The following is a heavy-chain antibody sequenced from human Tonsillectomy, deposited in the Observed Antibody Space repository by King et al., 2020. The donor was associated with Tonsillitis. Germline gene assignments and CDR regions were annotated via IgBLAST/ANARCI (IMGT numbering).Heavy chain of an antibody. V-gene: IGHV3-33*01. CDR3: AGDPGSSSWSKGAFDI. CDR2: IWDDGSNK. J-gene: IGHJ3*02. CDR1: GFTFNTYA. Sequence: VQLVESGGEVVQPGKSLRLSCEVSGFTFNTYAMHWVRQAPGKGLEWVAGIWDDGSNKHYADSVRGRFTIARDISKNTLSLQMKNLKDEDTALYYCAGDPGSSSWSKGAFDIWGQGTMVTVSS. D-gene: IGHD6-13*01.